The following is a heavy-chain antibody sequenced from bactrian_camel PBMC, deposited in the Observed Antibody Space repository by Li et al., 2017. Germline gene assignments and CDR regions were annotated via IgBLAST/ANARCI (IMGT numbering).Heavy chain of an antibody. V-gene: IGHV3S53*01. Sequence: HVQLVESGGGSVQAGGFLRLSCARSGSTRCTSDMSWYRQAPGKEREFVSRIYADGSTVYANSVEGRFTIFRDNAKMTVYLQMNSLKPEDTAMYYCAAVAICPAGWQSTNIAEYDFWGQGTQVTVS. CDR2: IYADGST. CDR1: GSTRCTSD. D-gene: IGHD5*01. CDR3: AAVAICPAGWQSTNIAEYDF. J-gene: IGHJ4*01.